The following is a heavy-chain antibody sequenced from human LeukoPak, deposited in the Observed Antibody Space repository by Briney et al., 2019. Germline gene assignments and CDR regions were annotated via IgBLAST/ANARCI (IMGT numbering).Heavy chain of an antibody. CDR3: ARVRGPTVTTMYFDY. Sequence: GALGLLLAGPGILFRSHGMDWVRQGPGGGVGGVSFISPGGNTIYYADSMKGRFTVSRDDAKNSLSLHMNSLRAEDTAVYYCARVRGPTVTTMYFDYWGQGTLVTVSS. CDR2: ISPGGNTI. D-gene: IGHD4-17*01. CDR1: GILFRSHG. V-gene: IGHV3-48*04. J-gene: IGHJ4*02.